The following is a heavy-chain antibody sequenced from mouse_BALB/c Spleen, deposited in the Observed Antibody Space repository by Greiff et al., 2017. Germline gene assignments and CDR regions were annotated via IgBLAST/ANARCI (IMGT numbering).Heavy chain of an antibody. Sequence: EVKLVESGGGLVKPGGSLKLSCAASGFAFSSYDMSWVRQTPEKRLEWVAYISSGGGSTYYPDTVKGRFTISRDNAKNTLFLQMTSLRSEDTAIYYCARSGGGSSGDYAMDYWGQGTSVTVSS. CDR2: ISSGGGST. J-gene: IGHJ4*01. V-gene: IGHV5-12-1*01. CDR3: ARSGGGSSGDYAMDY. CDR1: GFAFSSYD. D-gene: IGHD1-1*01.